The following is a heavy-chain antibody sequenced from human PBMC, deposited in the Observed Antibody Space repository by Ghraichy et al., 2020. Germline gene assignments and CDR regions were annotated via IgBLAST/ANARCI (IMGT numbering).Heavy chain of an antibody. V-gene: IGHV3-66*02. CDR3: ARSNYDILTGYSPYYYYYMDV. CDR1: GFTVSSNY. D-gene: IGHD3-9*01. Sequence: GGSLRLSCAASGFTVSSNYMSWVRQAPGKGLEWVSVIYSGGSTYYADSVKGRFTISRDNSKNTLYLQMNSLRAEDTAVYYCARSNYDILTGYSPYYYYYMDVWGKGTTVTVSS. J-gene: IGHJ6*03. CDR2: IYSGGST.